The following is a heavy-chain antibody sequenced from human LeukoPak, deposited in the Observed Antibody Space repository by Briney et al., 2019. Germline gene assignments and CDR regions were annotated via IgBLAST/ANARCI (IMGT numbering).Heavy chain of an antibody. J-gene: IGHJ4*02. CDR1: GFTFSSYA. CDR3: AKSPCTNGVCYTFDY. CDR2: ISYDGSNK. Sequence: GGSLRLSCAASGFTFSSYAMHWVRQAPGKGLEWVAVISYDGSNKYYADSVKGRFTISRDNSKNTLYLQMNSLRAEDTAVYYCAKSPCTNGVCYTFDYWGQGTLVTVSS. V-gene: IGHV3-30-3*02. D-gene: IGHD2-8*01.